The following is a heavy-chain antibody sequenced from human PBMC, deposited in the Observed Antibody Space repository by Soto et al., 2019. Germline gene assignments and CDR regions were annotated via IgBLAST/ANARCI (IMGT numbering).Heavy chain of an antibody. CDR1: GFTFSTYA. V-gene: IGHV3-23*01. J-gene: IGHJ4*02. CDR3: AKDRKSGSGWYWDY. D-gene: IGHD6-19*01. Sequence: GGSLRLSCAASGFTFSTYAMSWVRQAPGKGLEWVSAISGSGGSKYYADSVKGRFTISRDNSKNTLYLQMNSLRAEDTAVYYCAKDRKSGSGWYWDYWGQGTLVTVSS. CDR2: ISGSGGSK.